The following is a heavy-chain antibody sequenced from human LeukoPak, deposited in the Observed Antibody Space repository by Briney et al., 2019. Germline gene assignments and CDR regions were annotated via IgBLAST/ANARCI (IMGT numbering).Heavy chain of an antibody. CDR1: GFTFSSYA. CDR2: IRYDGSNK. V-gene: IGHV3-30*02. Sequence: PGGSLRLSCAASGFTFSSYAMHWVRQAPGKGLEWVAFIRYDGSNKYYADSVKGRFTISRDNSKNTLYLQMNSLRAEDTAVYYCAKGRREYSSSAGFFDYWGQGTLVTVSS. D-gene: IGHD6-6*01. J-gene: IGHJ4*02. CDR3: AKGRREYSSSAGFFDY.